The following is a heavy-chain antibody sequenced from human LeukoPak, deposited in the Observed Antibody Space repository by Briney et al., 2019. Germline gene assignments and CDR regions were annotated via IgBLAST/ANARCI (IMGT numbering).Heavy chain of an antibody. CDR2: IHNSGTT. D-gene: IGHD3-10*01. Sequence: ASETLSLTCAVSGGPFSGYFWSWIRQSSGKGLEWIGEIHNSGTTNYNPSLNSRVTISEDTSKNQFHLNLSSVTAADTAVYYCARRYYYNLGSFPFDFWGQGTLVTVSS. V-gene: IGHV4-34*01. CDR1: GGPFSGYF. CDR3: ARRYYYNLGSFPFDF. J-gene: IGHJ4*02.